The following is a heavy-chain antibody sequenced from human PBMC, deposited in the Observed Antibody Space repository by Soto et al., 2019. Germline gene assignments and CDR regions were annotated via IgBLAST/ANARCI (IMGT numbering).Heavy chain of an antibody. CDR1: GYTFTGYY. J-gene: IGHJ4*01. CDR2: INPNSGGT. D-gene: IGHD7-27*01. Sequence: GASVKVSCKTSGYTFTGYYMHWVRQAPGQGLEWMGWINPNSGGTNYAQTFQGWVTMTRDTSINTAYMNLSRLRSDDTAVYYCAREASQTYGGHWGYFDYWGHGTPVTVSS. CDR3: AREASQTYGGHWGYFDY. V-gene: IGHV1-2*04.